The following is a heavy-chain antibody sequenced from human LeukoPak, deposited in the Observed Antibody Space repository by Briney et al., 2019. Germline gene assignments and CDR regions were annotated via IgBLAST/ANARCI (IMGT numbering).Heavy chain of an antibody. CDR2: IYPGDSDT. Sequence: GESLKISCKGSGYSFTSYWIGWVRQMPGKGLEWMGIIYPGDSDTRYSPSFQGQVTISADKSISTAYLQWSSLKASDTAMYYCARLGIDGYGSGSSWGTFDYWGQGTLVTVSS. V-gene: IGHV5-51*01. CDR1: GYSFTSYW. CDR3: ARLGIDGYGSGSSWGTFDY. D-gene: IGHD3-10*01. J-gene: IGHJ4*02.